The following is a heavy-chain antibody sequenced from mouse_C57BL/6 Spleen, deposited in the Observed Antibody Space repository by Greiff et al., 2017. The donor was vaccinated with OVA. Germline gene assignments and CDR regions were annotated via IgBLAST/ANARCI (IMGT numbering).Heavy chain of an antibody. V-gene: IGHV1-54*01. D-gene: IGHD1-1*02. Sequence: VQLQQSGAELVRPGTSVKVSCKASGYAFTNYLIEWVKQRPGQGLEWIGVINPGSGGTNYNEKFKGKATLTADKSSSTAYIRLSSLTSEDSEVFFCARREGGPYFDYWGQGTTLTVSS. CDR1: GYAFTNYL. CDR3: ARREGGPYFDY. CDR2: INPGSGGT. J-gene: IGHJ2*01.